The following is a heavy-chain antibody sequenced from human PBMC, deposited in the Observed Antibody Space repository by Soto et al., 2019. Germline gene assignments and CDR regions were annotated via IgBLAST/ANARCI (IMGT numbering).Heavy chain of an antibody. CDR2: IYSGGST. Sequence: EVQLVESGGGLVQPGGSLRLSCAASGFTVSSNYMSWVRRAPGKGLEWVSVIYSGGSTYYADSVKGRFTISRHNSKNTLYLQMNSLRAEDTAVYYCARDQGDSSGLNYYGMDVWGQGTTVTVSS. CDR3: ARDQGDSSGLNYYGMDV. CDR1: GFTVSSNY. D-gene: IGHD6-19*01. J-gene: IGHJ6*02. V-gene: IGHV3-53*04.